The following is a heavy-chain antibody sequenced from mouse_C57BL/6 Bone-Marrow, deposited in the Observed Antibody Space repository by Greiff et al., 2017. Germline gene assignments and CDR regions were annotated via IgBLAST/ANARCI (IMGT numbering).Heavy chain of an antibody. Sequence: VQLQESGPELVKPGASVKISCKASGYAFSSSWMNWVKQRPGKGLEWIGRIYPGDGDTNYDGKFKGKATLTADKSSSTAYMQLSSLTSEDSAVYFCARYYGSRGNWYFDVWGTGTTVTVSS. J-gene: IGHJ1*03. V-gene: IGHV1-82*01. D-gene: IGHD1-1*01. CDR3: ARYYGSRGNWYFDV. CDR2: IYPGDGDT. CDR1: GYAFSSSW.